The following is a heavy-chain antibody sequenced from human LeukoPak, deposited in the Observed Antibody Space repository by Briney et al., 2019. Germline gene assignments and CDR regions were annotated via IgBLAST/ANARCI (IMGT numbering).Heavy chain of an antibody. J-gene: IGHJ4*02. CDR3: ARGNHYDSSAYDY. V-gene: IGHV4-59*01. D-gene: IGHD3-22*01. Sequence: SETLSLTCTVSGGSISSSHWSWIRQPPGKGLEWIGYIYSSRSTTYNPSLKSRVTISVDTSKNQFSLKLCSVTAADTAMYYCARGNHYDSSAYDYWGLGTLVTVPS. CDR2: IYSSRST. CDR1: GGSISSSH.